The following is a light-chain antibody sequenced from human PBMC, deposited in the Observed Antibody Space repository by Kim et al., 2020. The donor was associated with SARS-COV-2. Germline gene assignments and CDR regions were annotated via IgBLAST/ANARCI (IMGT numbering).Light chain of an antibody. CDR2: AAS. CDR1: QSISSY. J-gene: IGKJ4*01. Sequence: AAVGDRVTITCRASQSISSYLAWYQQKPGKAPELLIYAASTLQSGVPSRFSGSGSGTEFTLTISSLQPDDFATYYCQQCNSTPLTFGGGTKVDIK. V-gene: IGKV1-9*01. CDR3: QQCNSTPLT.